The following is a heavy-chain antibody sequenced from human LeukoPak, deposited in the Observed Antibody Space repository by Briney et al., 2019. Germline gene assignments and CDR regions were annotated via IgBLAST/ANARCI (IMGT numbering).Heavy chain of an antibody. Sequence: ASVKVSCKTSAYTFTGHYMHWVRQAPGQGLEWMGWIYPNSGGTNYAQKFQGRVTMTRDTSISTAYMGLSRLRSDDTAVYYCARSEQFPYYMDVWGKGTTVTVSS. D-gene: IGHD6-19*01. CDR2: IYPNSGGT. CDR3: ARSEQFPYYMDV. V-gene: IGHV1-2*02. J-gene: IGHJ6*03. CDR1: AYTFTGHY.